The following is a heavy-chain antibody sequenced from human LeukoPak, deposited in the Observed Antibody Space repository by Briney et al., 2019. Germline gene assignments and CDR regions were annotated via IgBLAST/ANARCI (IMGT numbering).Heavy chain of an antibody. V-gene: IGHV3-33*01. CDR3: ARVRSDGYNFRYFDY. D-gene: IGHD5-24*01. J-gene: IGHJ4*02. CDR2: IWYDGSNK. CDR1: GFTFSSYG. Sequence: GGSLRLSCAASGFTFSSYGMHWVRQAPGKGLEWVAVIWYDGSNKYYADSVKGRFTISRDNSKNTLYLQMNSLRAEDTAVYYCARVRSDGYNFRYFDYWGQGTLVTVSS.